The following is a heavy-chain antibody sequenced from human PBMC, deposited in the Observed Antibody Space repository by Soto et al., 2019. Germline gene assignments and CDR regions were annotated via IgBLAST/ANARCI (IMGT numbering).Heavy chain of an antibody. CDR1: GYTFTSYY. V-gene: IGHV1-46*01. Sequence: ASVKVSCKASGYTFTSYYMHWVRQAPGQGLEWMGIINPSGGSTRFAQKFQGRVTLTRDTSTSTVYMELSSLRSDDTAVYYCARDRCDTTSCYECDYWGQGTLVTVS. J-gene: IGHJ4*02. CDR2: INPSGGST. CDR3: ARDRCDTTSCYECDY. D-gene: IGHD2-2*01.